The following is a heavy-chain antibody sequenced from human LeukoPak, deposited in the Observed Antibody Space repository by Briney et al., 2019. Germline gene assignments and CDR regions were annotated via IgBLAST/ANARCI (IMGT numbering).Heavy chain of an antibody. J-gene: IGHJ4*02. D-gene: IGHD5-18*01. CDR1: GGSISSRSYY. CDR3: ARLHSYGYLTPDY. Sequence: SETLSLTCTVSGGSISSRSYYWGWIRQPPGKGLEWIGSIYYSGSTYYNPSLKSRVTISVDTSKNQFSLKLSSVTAADTAVYYCARLHSYGYLTPDYWGQGTLVTVSS. CDR2: IYYSGST. V-gene: IGHV4-39*01.